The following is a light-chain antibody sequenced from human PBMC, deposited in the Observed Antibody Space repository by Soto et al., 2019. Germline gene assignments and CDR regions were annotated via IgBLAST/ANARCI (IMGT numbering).Light chain of an antibody. CDR2: AAS. J-gene: IGKJ5*01. CDR3: QQSYSTPST. CDR1: QSISSY. V-gene: IGKV1-39*01. Sequence: DIQMTQSPSSLSASVGDRVTITCRASQSISSYLNWYQQKPGIAPKLLIYAASSLQSGVPSRFSGSGSGTDFTLTIGSLQPEDFATYYCQQSYSTPSTFGQGTRLE.